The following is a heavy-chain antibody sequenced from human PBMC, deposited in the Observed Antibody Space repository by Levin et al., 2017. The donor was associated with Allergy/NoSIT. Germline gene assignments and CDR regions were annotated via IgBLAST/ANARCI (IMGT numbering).Heavy chain of an antibody. D-gene: IGHD2-2*01. CDR1: GFSFFSYT. Sequence: GGSLRLSCAASGFSFFSYTMNWVRQAPGRGLEWVSSISSSSGYIFYADSLKGRFTISRDNAKNSLFLQMSSLRAEDTAVYYCVRESIVVVPAAMRTFSLAMSGALDFWGPGTMVTVFS. CDR3: VRESIVVVPAAMRTFSLAMSGALDF. CDR2: ISSSSGYI. V-gene: IGHV3-21*01. J-gene: IGHJ3*01.